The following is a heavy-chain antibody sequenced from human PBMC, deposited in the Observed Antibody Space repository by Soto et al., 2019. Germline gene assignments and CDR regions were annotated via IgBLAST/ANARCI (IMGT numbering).Heavy chain of an antibody. D-gene: IGHD3-10*01. CDR3: ARDRNRAFDY. CDR1: GGSISSGGYS. CDR2: IYHSGST. J-gene: IGHJ4*02. V-gene: IGHV4-30-2*01. Sequence: PSDTLSLTCAVSGGSISSGGYSWSWIRQPPGKVLEWIGYIYHSGSTYYNPSLKSRVTISVDRSKNQFSLKLSSVTAADTAVYYCARDRNRAFDYWGQGTLVTGSS.